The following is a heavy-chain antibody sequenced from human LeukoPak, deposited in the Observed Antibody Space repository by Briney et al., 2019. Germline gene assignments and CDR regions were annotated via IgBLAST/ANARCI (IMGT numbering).Heavy chain of an antibody. CDR1: GFTFDDYA. CDR2: ISWNSGSI. Sequence: QPGGSLSLYCAASGFTFDDYAMHWVRQAPGQGLEWVSGISWNSGSIGYADSVKGRFTISRDNAKNSLYLQMNSLRAEDTALYYCAKDYRIAVADPLFDYWGQGTLVTVSS. J-gene: IGHJ4*02. D-gene: IGHD6-19*01. V-gene: IGHV3-9*01. CDR3: AKDYRIAVADPLFDY.